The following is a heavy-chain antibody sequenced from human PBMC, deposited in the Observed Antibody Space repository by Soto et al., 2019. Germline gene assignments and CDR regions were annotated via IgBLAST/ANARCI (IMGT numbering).Heavy chain of an antibody. CDR3: AKAGYNNSSGRYFGH. CDR1: GFPFSSFA. D-gene: IGHD6-6*01. CDR2: ISGSGGST. Sequence: GGSLRLSCAASGFPFSSFAMSWVRPAPGKGLEWVSVISGSGGSTYYADSVKGRFTISRDNSKNTLYLQMNSLRGEDTAVYYCAKAGYNNSSGRYFGHWGQGTQVTVSS. J-gene: IGHJ4*02. V-gene: IGHV3-23*01.